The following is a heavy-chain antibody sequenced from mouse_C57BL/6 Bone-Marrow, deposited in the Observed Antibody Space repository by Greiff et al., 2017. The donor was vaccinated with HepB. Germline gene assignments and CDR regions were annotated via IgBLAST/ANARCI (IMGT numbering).Heavy chain of an antibody. J-gene: IGHJ2*01. Sequence: QVQLQQPGAELVRPGSSVKLSCKASGYTFTSYWMHWVKQRPIQGLEWIGNIDPSDSETPYNQKFKDKATLTVDQSSSTAYMQLSSLTSEDSAVYYCARKMHYYGLYFDYWGQGTTLTVSS. V-gene: IGHV1-52*01. CDR2: IDPSDSET. D-gene: IGHD1-1*01. CDR3: ARKMHYYGLYFDY. CDR1: GYTFTSYW.